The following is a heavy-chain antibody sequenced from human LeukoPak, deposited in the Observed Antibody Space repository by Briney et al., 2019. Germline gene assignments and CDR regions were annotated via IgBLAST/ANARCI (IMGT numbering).Heavy chain of an antibody. CDR3: ARRRYYGSGSYAYYYYMDV. D-gene: IGHD3-10*01. CDR2: INHSGST. J-gene: IGHJ6*03. Sequence: SETLSLTCTVSGGSISSSSYYWGWIRQPPGKGLEWIGEINHSGSTNYNPSLKSRVTISVDTSKNQFSLKLSSVTAADTAVYYCARRRYYGSGSYAYYYYMDVWGKGTTVTISS. CDR1: GGSISSSSYY. V-gene: IGHV4-39*07.